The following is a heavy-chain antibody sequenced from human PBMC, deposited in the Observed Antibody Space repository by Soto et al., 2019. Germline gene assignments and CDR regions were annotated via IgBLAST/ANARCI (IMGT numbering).Heavy chain of an antibody. CDR2: INSDGSST. CDR3: ASGGRSLNFDS. D-gene: IGHD2-15*01. J-gene: IGHJ4*02. V-gene: IGHV3-74*01. Sequence: GGSLKLSCAASGFTFRSYWIQLVRQAPGKGLVLVSWINSDGSSTSYADSVERLFTISRENAKNTLYRQMSSLRAEDTAVYYCASGGRSLNFDSWGQGNLVTVSS. CDR1: GFTFRSYW.